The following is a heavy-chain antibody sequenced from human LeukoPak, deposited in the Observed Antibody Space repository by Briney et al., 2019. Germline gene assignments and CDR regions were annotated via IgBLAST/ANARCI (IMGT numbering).Heavy chain of an antibody. CDR3: ASQLDRVRGLITDWFDP. V-gene: IGHV1-2*02. J-gene: IGHJ5*02. D-gene: IGHD3-10*01. CDR2: VNPATGGT. Sequence: ASVKVSFKASGYTFTGYYIHWVRQAPGQGLEWMGWVNPATGGTNFAQKFQGRVTMTRDTSISTAYMELRRLSSDDTAVYYCASQLDRVRGLITDWFDPWGQGTLVTVSS. CDR1: GYTFTGYY.